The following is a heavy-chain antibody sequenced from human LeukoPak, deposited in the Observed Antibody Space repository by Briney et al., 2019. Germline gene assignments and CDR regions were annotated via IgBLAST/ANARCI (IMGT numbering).Heavy chain of an antibody. CDR2: INHSGST. J-gene: IGHJ1*01. D-gene: IGHD6-19*01. V-gene: IGHV4-34*01. CDR1: GGSFSGYY. CDR3: ARSSYSSGWQSKTAEYFQH. Sequence: SETLSLTCAVYGGSFSGYYWSWIRQPPGKGLEWIGEINHSGSTNYNPSLKSRVTISVETSKNQFSLKLSSVTAADTAVYYCARSSYSSGWQSKTAEYFQHWGQGTLVTVSS.